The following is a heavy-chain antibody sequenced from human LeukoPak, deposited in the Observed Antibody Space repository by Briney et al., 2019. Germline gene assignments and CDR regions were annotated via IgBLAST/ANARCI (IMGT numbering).Heavy chain of an antibody. CDR2: IIPIFGTA. CDR3: ARDGYNLGDAFDI. CDR1: GGTFSSYA. D-gene: IGHD5-24*01. J-gene: IGHJ3*02. Sequence: SVKVSCKASGGTFSSYAISWVRQAPGQGLEWMGRIIPIFGTANYAQKFQGRVTITTDESTSTAYMELSSLRSEDTAVYYCARDGYNLGDAFDIWGQGTMVTVSS. V-gene: IGHV1-69*05.